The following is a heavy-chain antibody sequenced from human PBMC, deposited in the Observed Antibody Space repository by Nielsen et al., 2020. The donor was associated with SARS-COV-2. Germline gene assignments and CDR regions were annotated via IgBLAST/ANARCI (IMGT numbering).Heavy chain of an antibody. CDR1: GLTFSDYY. J-gene: IGHJ4*02. CDR3: ARDTPTYYDYVWGSYRFDY. V-gene: IGHV3-11*04. CDR2: ISSSGSTI. Sequence: SLKISCAASGLTFSDYYMNWIRQAPGKGLEWVSYISSSGSTIYYADSVKGRFTISRDNAKNSLYLQMNSLRAEDTAVYYCARDTPTYYDYVWGSYRFDYWGQGTLVTVSS. D-gene: IGHD3-16*02.